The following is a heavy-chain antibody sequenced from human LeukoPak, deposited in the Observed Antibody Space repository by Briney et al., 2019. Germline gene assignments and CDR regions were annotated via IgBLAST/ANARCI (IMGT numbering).Heavy chain of an antibody. CDR1: GYTFTSYY. V-gene: IGHV1-46*01. Sequence: ASVKVSCKTPGYTFTSYYIDWVRQAPGQGLEWMGIINPSSGATNYAQKFQGRVTMTRDTSTSTVYMELSSQRSEDTAVYYCARATNFYYYSGVDVWGQGTTVTVSS. J-gene: IGHJ6*02. D-gene: IGHD1-26*01. CDR2: INPSSGAT. CDR3: ARATNFYYYSGVDV.